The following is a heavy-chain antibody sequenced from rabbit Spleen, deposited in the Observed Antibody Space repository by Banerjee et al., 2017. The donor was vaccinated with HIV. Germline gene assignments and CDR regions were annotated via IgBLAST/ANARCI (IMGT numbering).Heavy chain of an antibody. V-gene: IGHV1S40*01. J-gene: IGHJ4*01. CDR2: IDAGSSGFT. CDR1: GVSFSISSY. Sequence: QSLEESGGDLVKPGASLTLTCTASGVSFSISSYMCWVRQAPGKGLEWIACIDAGSSGFTYFATWAKGRFAISKTSSTTVTLQMTRLTAADTATYFCARRNIGTYGNYPGAFNLWGPGTLVTVS. CDR3: ARRNIGTYGNYPGAFNL. D-gene: IGHD7-1*01.